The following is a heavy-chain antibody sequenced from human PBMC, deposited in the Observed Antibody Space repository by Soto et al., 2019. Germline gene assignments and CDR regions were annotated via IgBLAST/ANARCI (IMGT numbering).Heavy chain of an antibody. CDR2: INPNSGGT. V-gene: IGHV1-2*02. J-gene: IGHJ6*02. CDR1: GYTFTGYY. D-gene: IGHD3-10*01. CDR3: ATSMPSLWSGEFKRSHLYYYGMEV. Sequence: ASVKVSCKASGYTFTGYYMHWVRQAPGQGLEWMGWINPNSGGTNYAQKFQGRVTMTRDTSISTAYMELSRLRSDDTAVYYCATSMPSLWSGEFKRSHLYYYGMEVWGQGTTVTVSS.